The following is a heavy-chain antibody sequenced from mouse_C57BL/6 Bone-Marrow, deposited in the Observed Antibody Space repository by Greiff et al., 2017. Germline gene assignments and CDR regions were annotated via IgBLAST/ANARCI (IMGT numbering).Heavy chain of an antibody. Sequence: VQLQQPGAELVKPGASVKMSCKASGYTFTSYWITWVKQRPGQGLEWIGDIYPGSGSTNYNEKFKSKATLTVDTSSSTAYMQHSCLTSEDSAVYDCARPYYSNYWYFDVWGTGTTVTVSS. CDR2: IYPGSGST. J-gene: IGHJ1*03. CDR3: ARPYYSNYWYFDV. D-gene: IGHD2-5*01. V-gene: IGHV1-55*01. CDR1: GYTFTSYW.